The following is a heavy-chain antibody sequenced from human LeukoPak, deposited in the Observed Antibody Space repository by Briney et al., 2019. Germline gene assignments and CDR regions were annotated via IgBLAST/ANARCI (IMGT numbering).Heavy chain of an antibody. J-gene: IGHJ3*02. V-gene: IGHV1-18*04. Sequence: ASVKVSCKASGYTFTSYGISWVRQAPGQGLEWMGWINAGNGNTKYSQKFQGRVTITRDTSASTAYMELSSLRSEDTAVYYCAREFSSYSSGWYNIWGQGTMVTVSS. CDR3: AREFSSYSSGWYNI. CDR2: INAGNGNT. D-gene: IGHD6-19*01. CDR1: GYTFTSYG.